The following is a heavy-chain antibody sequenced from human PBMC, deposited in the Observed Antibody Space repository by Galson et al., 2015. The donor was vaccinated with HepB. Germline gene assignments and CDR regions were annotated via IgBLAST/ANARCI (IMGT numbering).Heavy chain of an antibody. CDR2: ISSSGNNI. J-gene: IGHJ4*02. V-gene: IGHV3-48*02. CDR1: GFTFSSHS. D-gene: IGHD1-1*01. Sequence: SLRLSCAASGFTFSSHSMNWVRQAPGKGLEWIAYISSSGNNIYYADSVKGRFSISRDNANNALYLQMDSLGDDDTAVYYSARDASPTTDAWYYFDYWGQGTLVTVSS. CDR3: ARDASPTTDAWYYFDY.